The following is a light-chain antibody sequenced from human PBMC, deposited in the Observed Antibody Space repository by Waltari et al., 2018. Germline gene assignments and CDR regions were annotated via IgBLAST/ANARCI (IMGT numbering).Light chain of an antibody. Sequence: QSALTQPPSASGSPGQSVPISCPGTRRDFGNYNFVSWYQQHPGKAPKVIIYEVTKRSSGVPDRFSGSKSGNTASLTVSGLQAEDEADYYCSSFAGRWVFGGGTKLTVL. V-gene: IGLV2-8*01. CDR2: EVT. CDR3: SSFAGRWV. J-gene: IGLJ3*02. CDR1: RRDFGNYNF.